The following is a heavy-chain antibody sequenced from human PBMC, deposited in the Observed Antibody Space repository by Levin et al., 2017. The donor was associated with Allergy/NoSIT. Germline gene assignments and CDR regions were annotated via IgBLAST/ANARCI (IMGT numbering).Heavy chain of an antibody. CDR2: ISYDGSNK. CDR3: AKDPSYDSSGYYYYDYGMDV. D-gene: IGHD3-22*01. V-gene: IGHV3-30*18. J-gene: IGHJ6*02. CDR1: GFTFSSYG. Sequence: GESLKISCAASGFTFSSYGMHWVRQAPGKGLEWVAVISYDGSNKYYADSVKGRFTISRDNSKNTLYLQMNSLRAEDTAVYYCAKDPSYDSSGYYYYDYGMDVWGQGTTVTVSS.